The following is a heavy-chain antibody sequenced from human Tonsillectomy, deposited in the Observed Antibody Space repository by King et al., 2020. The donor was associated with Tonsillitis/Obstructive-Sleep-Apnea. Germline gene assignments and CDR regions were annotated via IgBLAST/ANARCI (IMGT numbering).Heavy chain of an antibody. J-gene: IGHJ6*02. CDR3: ARGSAAGTQYYYRMDV. CDR2: IIPMFGIP. CDR1: GGTFNSYT. V-gene: IGHV1-69*10. Sequence: QLVQSGAEVRKPGSSVRVSCKASGGTFNSYTISWVRQAPGQGLEWMGGIIPMFGIPNYAQRFQGRVTITADKSTRTVYMEVTSLRSEDTAVYFCARGSAAGTQYYYRMDVWGQGTTVTVSS. D-gene: IGHD6-13*01.